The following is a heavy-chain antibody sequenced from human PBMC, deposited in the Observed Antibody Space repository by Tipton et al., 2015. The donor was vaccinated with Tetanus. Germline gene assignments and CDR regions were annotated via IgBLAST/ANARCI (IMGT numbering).Heavy chain of an antibody. V-gene: IGHV4-34*01. D-gene: IGHD3-10*01. CDR3: ASGGPYYYGSGSYTHYYYGMDV. Sequence: TLSLTCAVYGGSFSGYYWSWIRQPPGKGLEWIGEINHSGSTNYNPSLKSRVTISVDTAKNHFSLKLSSGTAADTAVYYCASGGPYYYGSGSYTHYYYGMDVWGQGTTVTVSS. CDR2: INHSGST. J-gene: IGHJ6*02. CDR1: GGSFSGYY.